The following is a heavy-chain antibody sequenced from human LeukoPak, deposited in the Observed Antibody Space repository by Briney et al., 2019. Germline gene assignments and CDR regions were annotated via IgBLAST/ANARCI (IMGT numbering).Heavy chain of an antibody. D-gene: IGHD3-10*01. Sequence: SETLSLTCTVSGASISGSGYYWGWIRQPPGKGLEWIGNIYDSGSTYYNASLQSRVTISVDTSKNQFSLKLSSVTAADTAVYYCARGPAYGSGSSYFDYWGQGTLVTVSS. CDR1: GASISGSGYY. CDR3: ARGPAYGSGSSYFDY. V-gene: IGHV4-39*07. J-gene: IGHJ4*02. CDR2: IYDSGST.